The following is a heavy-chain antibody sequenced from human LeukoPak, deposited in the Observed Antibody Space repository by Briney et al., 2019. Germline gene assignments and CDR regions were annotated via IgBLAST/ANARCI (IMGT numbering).Heavy chain of an antibody. CDR2: IRSRRYGGAT. CDR1: GFTFGDYA. Sequence: GGSLRLSCTASGFTFGDYAMGWVRQAPGKGLEWVGFIRSRRYGGATEYAASVKGRFTISRDDSKSVAYLHMNSLKTEDTAVYYCTRDILSGWYYFDFWGQGTLVTVSS. D-gene: IGHD6-19*01. V-gene: IGHV3-49*04. CDR3: TRDILSGWYYFDF. J-gene: IGHJ4*02.